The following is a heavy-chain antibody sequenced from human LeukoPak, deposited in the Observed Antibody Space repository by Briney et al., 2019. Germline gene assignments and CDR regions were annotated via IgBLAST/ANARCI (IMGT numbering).Heavy chain of an antibody. CDR3: ARGGYSGYFPQYYFDY. CDR1: GGSISSDY. Sequence: SHTLSLTCTVSGGSISSDYCSWIRQPPGKGLEWIGYIYYSGSTNYNPSLKGRVTISVDTSKNQFSLKLSSVTAADTAVYYGARGGYSGYFPQYYFDYWGQGTLVTVSS. J-gene: IGHJ4*02. V-gene: IGHV4-59*07. CDR2: IYYSGST. D-gene: IGHD5-12*01.